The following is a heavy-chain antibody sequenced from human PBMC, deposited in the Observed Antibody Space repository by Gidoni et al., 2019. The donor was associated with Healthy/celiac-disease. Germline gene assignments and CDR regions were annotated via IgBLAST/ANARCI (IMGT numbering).Heavy chain of an antibody. V-gene: IGHV1-8*01. Sequence: QAQLVQSGADVQTPGASVKVPCKASGQRIEWMGWRNPNSGNTGYAQKFQGRVTMTRNTSISTAYMELSSLRSEDTAVYYCASGGEDYDFWSGYLRYYYYGMDVWGQGTTVTVSS. D-gene: IGHD3-3*01. CDR1: G. CDR2: RNPNSGNT. CDR3: ASGGEDYDFWSGYLRYYYYGMDV. J-gene: IGHJ6*02.